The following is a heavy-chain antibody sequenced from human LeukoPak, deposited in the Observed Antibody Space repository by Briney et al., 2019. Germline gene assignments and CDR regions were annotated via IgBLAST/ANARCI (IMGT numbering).Heavy chain of an antibody. CDR1: GFTFDDYA. CDR2: ISGDGGST. D-gene: IGHD3-22*01. V-gene: IGHV3-43*02. J-gene: IGHJ4*02. Sequence: PGGSLRLSCAASGFTFDDYATHWVRQAPGKGLEWVSLISGDGGSTYYADSVKGRFTISRDNSKNSLYLQMNSLRTEDTALYYCAKEKVRYYYDSSGYSYWGQGTLVTVSS. CDR3: AKEKVRYYYDSSGYSY.